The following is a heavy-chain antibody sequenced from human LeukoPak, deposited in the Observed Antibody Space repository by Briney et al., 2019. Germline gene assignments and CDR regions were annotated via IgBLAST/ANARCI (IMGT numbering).Heavy chain of an antibody. CDR1: GFAFSSYW. D-gene: IGHD5-12*01. Sequence: GGSLRLSCVASGFAFSSYWMYWVRQVAGKGLVWVSRIKPDGSSTDYADSVKGRFTIPRDNAKNTLYLQMNSLRPEDTAVYYCAKSVASDAYWGQGTLVTVSS. V-gene: IGHV3-74*01. CDR2: IKPDGSST. CDR3: AKSVASDAY. J-gene: IGHJ4*02.